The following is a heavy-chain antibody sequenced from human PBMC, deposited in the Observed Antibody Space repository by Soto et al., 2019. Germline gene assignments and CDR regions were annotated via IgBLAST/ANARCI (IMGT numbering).Heavy chain of an antibody. Sequence: PSETLSLTCTVSVASTSSSIYYWGWIGQPPGKGLEWIGSIYYSGSTYYNPSLKSRVTISVDTSKNQYSLKLSSVTAADTAVYYCAFYLTGSVNWFEHWGQGTQVTVPS. CDR1: VASTSSSIYY. CDR2: IYYSGST. CDR3: AFYLTGSVNWFEH. D-gene: IGHD1-20*01. V-gene: IGHV4-39*01. J-gene: IGHJ5*02.